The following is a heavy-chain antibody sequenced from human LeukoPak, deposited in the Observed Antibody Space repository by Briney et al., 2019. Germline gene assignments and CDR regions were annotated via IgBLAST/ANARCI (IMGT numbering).Heavy chain of an antibody. CDR2: IGTSGGDI. V-gene: IGHV3-23*01. CDR3: ARDPNWGSGY. J-gene: IGHJ4*02. Sequence: GGSLRLSCAASGFTFSNYVMIWVCQAPGKGLVWVSIIGTSGGDIHYADSVKGRFSISRDNSKNTLSLQMNSLRVDDTAVYYCARDPNWGSGYWGQGTLVTVSS. D-gene: IGHD7-27*01. CDR1: GFTFSNYV.